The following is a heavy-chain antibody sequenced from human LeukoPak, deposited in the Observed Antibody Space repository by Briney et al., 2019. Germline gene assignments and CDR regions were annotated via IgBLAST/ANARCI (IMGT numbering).Heavy chain of an antibody. CDR1: GFTFSSYA. V-gene: IGHV3-30*01. CDR3: ATDGYNYFGFDY. D-gene: IGHD5-24*01. CDR2: ISYDGSNK. J-gene: IGHJ4*02. Sequence: PGGSLRLSCAASGFTFSSYAMHWVRQAPGKGLEWVAVISYDGSNKYYADSVKGRFTSSRDNSKNTLYLQMNSLRAEDTAVYYCATDGYNYFGFDYWGQGTLVTVSS.